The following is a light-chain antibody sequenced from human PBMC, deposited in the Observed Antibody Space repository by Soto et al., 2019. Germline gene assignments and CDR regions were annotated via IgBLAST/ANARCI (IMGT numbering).Light chain of an antibody. V-gene: IGLV7-46*01. CDR3: FLSDSCARL. Sequence: QAVVTQEPSLTVSPGGTVTLTCGSTTGAVTSGHYPYWFQRKPGQAPTTLIYDTINKHSWTPVRFSGSLLGGKAALTLSVAQPEHESYYYCFLSDSCARLFGGGTKVTVL. CDR1: TGAVTSGHY. CDR2: DTI. J-gene: IGLJ2*01.